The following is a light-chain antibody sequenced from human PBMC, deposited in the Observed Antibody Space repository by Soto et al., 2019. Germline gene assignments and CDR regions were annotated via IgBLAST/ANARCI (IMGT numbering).Light chain of an antibody. V-gene: IGKV1-12*01. CDR1: QLIASW. CDR2: SAS. CDR3: QQYDDLPIT. Sequence: DIQTAQSPSSVSAYVGDRVTITCRASQLIASWLGWCHHKSGIAPKVVIHSASTLLGGVPSRFRGSGSGTEFSFNITSLQPEDVATYYCQQYDDLPITFGQGTRLEIK. J-gene: IGKJ5*01.